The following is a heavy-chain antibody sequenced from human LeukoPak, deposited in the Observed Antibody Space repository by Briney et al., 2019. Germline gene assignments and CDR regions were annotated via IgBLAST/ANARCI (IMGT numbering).Heavy chain of an antibody. V-gene: IGHV1-69*13. CDR1: RGTYIRYA. Sequence: VRDSCKASRGTYIRYAISGVGQAAGQGGEWMGGIIHIFGTANYAQKVQGRVTITTDESTSTVYMQMSSLRSEDTAVYYCAGDAGASGAFDIWGQGTMVTVSS. D-gene: IGHD3-3*01. CDR3: AGDAGASGAFDI. CDR2: IIHIFGTA. J-gene: IGHJ3*02.